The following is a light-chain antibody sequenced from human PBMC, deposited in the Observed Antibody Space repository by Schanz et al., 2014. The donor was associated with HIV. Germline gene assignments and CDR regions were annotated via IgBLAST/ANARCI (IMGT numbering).Light chain of an antibody. V-gene: IGLV1-47*01. CDR3: AAWDDSLSGLYV. J-gene: IGLJ1*01. Sequence: QAVVTQPPSASGTPGQRVTISCSGSSSNIGTNYVYWYQQLPGTAPKLLIYRNNYRPSGVPDRFSGSKSGTSASLAISGLRSEDEADYYCAAWDDSLSGLYVFGTGTKLTVL. CDR2: RNN. CDR1: SSNIGTNY.